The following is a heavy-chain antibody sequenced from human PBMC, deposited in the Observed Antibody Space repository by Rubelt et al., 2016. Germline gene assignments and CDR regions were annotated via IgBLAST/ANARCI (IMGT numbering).Heavy chain of an antibody. Sequence: DVQLVESGGGLVKPGGSLRLSCAASGFTFSSAWMTWVRQAPGKGLEGVSSIGSVGDHIYYADSVKGRFTISRDNDEKSLYLQMHSPRSDDTAIYYCARDLWGPNYAMDVWGQGTTVTISS. CDR3: ARDLWGPNYAMDV. CDR1: GFTFSSAW. D-gene: IGHD2-21*01. V-gene: IGHV3-21*01. J-gene: IGHJ6*02. CDR2: IGSVGDHI.